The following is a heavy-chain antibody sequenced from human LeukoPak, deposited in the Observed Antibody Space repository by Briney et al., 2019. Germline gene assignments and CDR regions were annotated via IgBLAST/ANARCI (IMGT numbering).Heavy chain of an antibody. D-gene: IGHD4-17*01. J-gene: IGHJ4*02. V-gene: IGHV4-39*01. CDR3: ARGRGDHDY. CDR1: GGSISSSSYY. Sequence: KPSETLSLTCTVSGGSISSSSYYWGWIRQPPGKGLEWIANIYYSGSTYYNPSLKSRVTISVDTSKNQFSLKLSSVTAADTAVYYCARGRGDHDYWGQGTLVTVSS. CDR2: IYYSGST.